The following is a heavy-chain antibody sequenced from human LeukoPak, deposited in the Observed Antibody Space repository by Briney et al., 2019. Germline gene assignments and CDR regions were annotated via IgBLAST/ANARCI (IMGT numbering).Heavy chain of an antibody. Sequence: GRSLRLSCAASGFTFSIYGMHWVRQAPGKGLEWVAVISYDGSNKYYADSVKGRFTISRDNSKNTLYLQMNSLRAEDTAVYYCAKGLTDCTNGVCYSNYYGMDVWGQGTTVTVSS. J-gene: IGHJ6*02. CDR1: GFTFSIYG. CDR2: ISYDGSNK. D-gene: IGHD2-8*01. V-gene: IGHV3-30*18. CDR3: AKGLTDCTNGVCYSNYYGMDV.